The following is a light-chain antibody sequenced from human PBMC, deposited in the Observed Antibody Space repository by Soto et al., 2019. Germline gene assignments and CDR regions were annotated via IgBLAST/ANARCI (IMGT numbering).Light chain of an antibody. CDR3: QQYNKWPLFT. V-gene: IGKV3-15*01. CDR1: QSLGSN. J-gene: IGKJ3*01. CDR2: GAS. Sequence: ETVLTQSPATFSVSPRERATLSCRASQSLGSNLAWYQQRPGQPPRLLIYGASTRATGVPARFSGSGSGTEFTLTINSLQSEDFALYYCQQYNKWPLFTFGPGTKVDIK.